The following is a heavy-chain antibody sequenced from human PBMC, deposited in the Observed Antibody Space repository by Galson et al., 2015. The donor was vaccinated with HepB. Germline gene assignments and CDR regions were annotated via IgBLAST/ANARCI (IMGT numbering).Heavy chain of an antibody. J-gene: IGHJ6*02. CDR3: ARPYCSSTSCSYYYYYGMDV. CDR1: GFTFSSYW. D-gene: IGHD2-2*01. V-gene: IGHV3-7*01. CDR2: IKQDGSEK. Sequence: SLRLSCAASGFTFSSYWMSWVRQAPGKGLEWVANIKQDGSEKYYVDSVKGRFTISRDNAKNSLYLQMNSLRAEDTAVYYCARPYCSSTSCSYYYYYGMDVWGQGTTVTVSS.